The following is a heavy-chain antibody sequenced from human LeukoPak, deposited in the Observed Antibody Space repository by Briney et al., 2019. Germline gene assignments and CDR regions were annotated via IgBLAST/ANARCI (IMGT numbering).Heavy chain of an antibody. J-gene: IGHJ4*02. Sequence: GGSLRLSCAASGFTFSTYEMNWVRQAPGRGLEWVSYISGSGRTIYYADSVKGRFTISRDNAKNSLYLQMNSLRTEDTAVYYCASSTAIGYWGQGTLVTVSS. CDR1: GFTFSTYE. CDR3: ASSTAIGY. V-gene: IGHV3-48*03. CDR2: ISGSGRTI.